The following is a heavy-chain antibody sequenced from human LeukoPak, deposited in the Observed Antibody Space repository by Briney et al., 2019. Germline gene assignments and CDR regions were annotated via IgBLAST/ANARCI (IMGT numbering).Heavy chain of an antibody. Sequence: KPSETLSLTCTVSGGSTSSYYWNWIRQPAGKGLEWIGRIQSSGSTNYNPALKSRVTMSIDTSKNQFSLRLSSVTAADTAVYYCAKDGGSGWYNYWGQGTLVTVSS. CDR3: AKDGGSGWYNY. CDR2: IQSSGST. J-gene: IGHJ4*02. V-gene: IGHV4-4*07. D-gene: IGHD6-19*01. CDR1: GGSTSSYY.